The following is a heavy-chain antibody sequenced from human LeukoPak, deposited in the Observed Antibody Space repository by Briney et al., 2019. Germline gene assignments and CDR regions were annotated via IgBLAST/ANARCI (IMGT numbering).Heavy chain of an antibody. J-gene: IGHJ4*02. CDR3: AKGGSYTPIDY. CDR1: GFTFRIYA. V-gene: IGHV3-23*01. CDR2: ISGSGGST. D-gene: IGHD1-26*01. Sequence: GGSLRLSCAASGFTFRIYAMIWVRQAPGKGLEWVSAISGSGGSTYYADSVKGRFTISRDNSKNTLYLQMNSLRAEDTAVYYCAKGGSYTPIDYWGQGTLVTVSS.